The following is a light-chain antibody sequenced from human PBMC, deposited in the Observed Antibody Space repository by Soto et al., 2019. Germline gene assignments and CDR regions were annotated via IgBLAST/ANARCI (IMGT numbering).Light chain of an antibody. CDR2: AAS. CDR1: QGIRNY. V-gene: IGKV1-27*01. Sequence: DIQMTQSPSSLSASIGDRVTITCRARQGIRNYLAWYQQKPGKVPKLLIYAASTLQSGVPSRFSGSGSGTDFTLSISSLQPEDVATYYCQKYNTAPWTFGQGTKAEIK. J-gene: IGKJ1*01. CDR3: QKYNTAPWT.